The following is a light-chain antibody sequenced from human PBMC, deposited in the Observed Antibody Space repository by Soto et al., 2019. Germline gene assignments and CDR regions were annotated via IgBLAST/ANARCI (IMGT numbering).Light chain of an antibody. V-gene: IGLV1-40*01. CDR2: GNS. CDR3: QSYDSSLSGSV. Sequence: QSVLTQPPSVSGAPGQRVTISCTGSSSNIGAGYDVHWYQQLPGTAPKLLIHGNSNRPSGVPDRISGSKSGTSASLAITGLQALDEADYYCQSYDSSLSGSVFGGGTKLTVL. CDR1: SSNIGAGYD. J-gene: IGLJ2*01.